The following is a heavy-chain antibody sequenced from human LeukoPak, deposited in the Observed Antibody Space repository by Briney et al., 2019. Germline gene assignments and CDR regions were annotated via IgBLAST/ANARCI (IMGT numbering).Heavy chain of an antibody. Sequence: ASVKLSCKASGYTFTTYGISWVRQAPGQGLEWMGWISPYNGNTNYAQNLQGRVTMTTDTSTSTAYMELRSLRSDDTAVYYCARDRAVVVAATDYWGQGTLVTVSS. CDR1: GYTFTTYG. CDR2: ISPYNGNT. CDR3: ARDRAVVVAATDY. V-gene: IGHV1-18*01. D-gene: IGHD2-15*01. J-gene: IGHJ4*02.